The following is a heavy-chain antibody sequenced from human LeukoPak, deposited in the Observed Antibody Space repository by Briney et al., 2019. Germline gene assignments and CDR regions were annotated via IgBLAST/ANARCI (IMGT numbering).Heavy chain of an antibody. Sequence: SSVKVSCKASGGTFSSYAISWVRQAPGQGLEWMGRIIPIFGTANYAQKFQGRVTITTGESTSTAYMELSSLRSEDTAVCYCARDPILTHYYGSSGYYDRGLFEYWGQGTLVTVSS. V-gene: IGHV1-69*05. CDR2: IIPIFGTA. CDR1: GGTFSSYA. CDR3: ARDPILTHYYGSSGYYDRGLFEY. J-gene: IGHJ4*02. D-gene: IGHD3-22*01.